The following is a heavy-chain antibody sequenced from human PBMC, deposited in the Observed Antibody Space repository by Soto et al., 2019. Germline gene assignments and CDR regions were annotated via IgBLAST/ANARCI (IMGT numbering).Heavy chain of an antibody. CDR2: ISYDGSNK. J-gene: IGHJ4*02. CDR3: AKDRDDYGDYGPFDY. V-gene: IGHV3-30*18. D-gene: IGHD4-17*01. Sequence: PGGSLRLPCAASGFTFSSYGMHWVRQAPGKGLEWVAVISYDGSNKYYADSVKGRFTISRDNSKNTLYLQMNSLRAEDTAVYYCAKDRDDYGDYGPFDYWGQGTLVTVSS. CDR1: GFTFSSYG.